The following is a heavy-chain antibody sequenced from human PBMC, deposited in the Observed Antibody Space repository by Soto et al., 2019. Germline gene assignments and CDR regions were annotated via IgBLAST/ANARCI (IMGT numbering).Heavy chain of an antibody. D-gene: IGHD3-22*01. CDR3: AGGSGSYYFPNF. V-gene: IGHV4-39*01. CDR1: GASITSSSYY. J-gene: IGHJ1*01. CDR2: IYYSGNT. Sequence: SETLSLTCTVSGASITSSSYYWGWVRQPPGEGLEWIGTIYYSGNTYYNPSLKSQVTISVDTSKNQFSLKLSSMTAADTAVYFCAGGSGSYYFPNFWGQGTLVTVS.